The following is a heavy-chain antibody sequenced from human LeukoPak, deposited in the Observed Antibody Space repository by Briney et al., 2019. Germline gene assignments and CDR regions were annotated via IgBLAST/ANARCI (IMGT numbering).Heavy chain of an antibody. CDR3: ARDFTIAAAGSYYYYGMDV. J-gene: IGHJ6*02. V-gene: IGHV3-11*01. Sequence: GGSLRLSCAASGFTVSSNYMSWVRQAPGKGLEWVSYISSSGSTIYYADSVKGRFTISRDNAKNSLYLQMNSLRAEDTAVYYCARDFTIAAAGSYYYYGMDVWGQGTTVTVSS. CDR1: GFTVSSNY. D-gene: IGHD6-13*01. CDR2: ISSSGSTI.